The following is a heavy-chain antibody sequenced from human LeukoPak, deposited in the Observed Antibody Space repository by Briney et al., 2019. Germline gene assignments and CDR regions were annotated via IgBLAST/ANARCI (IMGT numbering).Heavy chain of an antibody. J-gene: IGHJ4*02. CDR1: GYIFDSYG. CDR3: ARGSDRLGYYDK. D-gene: IGHD3-22*01. V-gene: IGHV1-18*01. Sequence: GASVKVSCKASGYIFDSYGITWVRQAPGQGFEWVGWISTFNGNTNYAQKPQGRVTMTTDTPTKRAYMELRSLRSDDTAVYYCARGSDRLGYYDKWGQGTLVTVSS. CDR2: ISTFNGNT.